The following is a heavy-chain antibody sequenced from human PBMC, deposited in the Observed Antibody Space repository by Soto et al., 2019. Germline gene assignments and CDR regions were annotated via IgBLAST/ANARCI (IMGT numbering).Heavy chain of an antibody. Sequence: EVRLVESGGGLVQPGRSLRLSCAASGLKFNDYAMHWVRQAPGKGLEWVAGVSWNGDVIGYADSVRGRFTISRDNAKDSLYPQMNSLRPEDTALYFCAKDSQFYYMDVWGQGTTVTVSS. V-gene: IGHV3-9*01. CDR3: AKDSQFYYMDV. J-gene: IGHJ6*02. CDR1: GLKFNDYA. CDR2: VSWNGDVI. D-gene: IGHD3-10*01.